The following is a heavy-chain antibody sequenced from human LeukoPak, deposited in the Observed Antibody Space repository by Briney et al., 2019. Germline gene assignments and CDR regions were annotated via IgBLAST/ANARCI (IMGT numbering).Heavy chain of an antibody. D-gene: IGHD6-19*01. Sequence: GGSLRLSCAASGFTFSSYSMNWVRQAPGKGLEWVSSISSSSSYIYYADSVKGRFTISSDNAKNSLYLQMNSLRAEDTAVYYCARSPKKEWLVRRYFDYWGQGTLVTVSS. V-gene: IGHV3-21*01. CDR3: ARSPKKEWLVRRYFDY. J-gene: IGHJ4*02. CDR1: GFTFSSYS. CDR2: ISSSSSYI.